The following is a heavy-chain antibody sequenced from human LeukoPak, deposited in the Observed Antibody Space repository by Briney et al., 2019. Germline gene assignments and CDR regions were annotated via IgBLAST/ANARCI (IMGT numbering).Heavy chain of an antibody. D-gene: IGHD6-19*01. CDR3: AGSGWQVYLDY. Sequence: GGSLRLSCAASGFTFATFWMSWVRQAPGKGLEWVANIKQDGSERYYVDSVKGRFTISRDNAKNSLYLQMNSLRAEDTGVYYCAGSGWQVYLDYWGQGALVTVSS. J-gene: IGHJ4*02. CDR1: GFTFATFW. CDR2: IKQDGSER. V-gene: IGHV3-7*01.